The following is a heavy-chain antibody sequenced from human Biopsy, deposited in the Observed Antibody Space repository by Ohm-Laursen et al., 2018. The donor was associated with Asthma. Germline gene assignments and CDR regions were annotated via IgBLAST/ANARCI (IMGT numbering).Heavy chain of an antibody. CDR3: AKGPRIYGDNVADMDV. V-gene: IGHV3-48*01. CDR2: ISSSSSTI. CDR1: GFTFSSYS. J-gene: IGHJ6*02. D-gene: IGHD4-17*01. Sequence: SLRLSCAASGFTFSSYSMNWVRQAPGKGLEWVSYISSSSSTIYYADSVKGRFTISRDNAKNSLYLQMNSLRVEDTAVYYCAKGPRIYGDNVADMDVWGQGTAVNVSS.